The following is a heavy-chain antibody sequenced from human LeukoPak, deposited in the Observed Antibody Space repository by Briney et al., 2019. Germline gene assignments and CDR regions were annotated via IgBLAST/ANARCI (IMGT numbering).Heavy chain of an antibody. CDR1: GFTFSSYA. CDR2: ISYDGGNK. Sequence: PGGSLRLSCAASGFTFSSYAMHWVRQAPGKGLEWVAVISYDGGNKYYADSVKGRFTISRDNSKNTMYMQMNSLRAEDTAVYYCAGDSSGYYPLWYWGQGTLVTVSS. D-gene: IGHD3-22*01. J-gene: IGHJ4*02. CDR3: AGDSSGYYPLWY. V-gene: IGHV3-30*04.